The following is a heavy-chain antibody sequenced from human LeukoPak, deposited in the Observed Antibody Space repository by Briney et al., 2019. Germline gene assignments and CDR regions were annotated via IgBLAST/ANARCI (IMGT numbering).Heavy chain of an antibody. CDR2: IYYSGST. CDR1: GGSISSGDYY. V-gene: IGHV4-30-4*01. J-gene: IGHJ4*02. D-gene: IGHD4-17*01. CDR3: ARVSTVTTNYFDY. Sequence: PSETLSLTCTVSGGSISSGDYYWSWIRQPPGKGLEWIGYIYYSGSTYYNPSLKSRVTISVDTSKNQFSLKLSSVTAADTAVYYCARVSTVTTNYFDYWGQGTLVTVSS.